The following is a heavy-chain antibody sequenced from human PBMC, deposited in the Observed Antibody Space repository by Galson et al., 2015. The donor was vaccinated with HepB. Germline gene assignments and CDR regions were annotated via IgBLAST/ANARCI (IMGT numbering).Heavy chain of an antibody. CDR3: TRSLYWFDP. J-gene: IGHJ5*02. CDR1: GFTFSTYD. Sequence: ASGFTFSTYDFNWVRQAPGKGLEWVSYISSSFITIYYADSVKGRFTISRDNVKNSLYLQMNSLRAEDTAVYYCTRSLYWFDPWGQGTLVIVSS. CDR2: ISSSFITI. V-gene: IGHV3-48*01.